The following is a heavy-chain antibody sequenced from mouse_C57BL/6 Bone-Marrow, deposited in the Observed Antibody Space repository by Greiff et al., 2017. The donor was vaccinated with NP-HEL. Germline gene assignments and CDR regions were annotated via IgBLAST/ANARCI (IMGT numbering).Heavy chain of an antibody. CDR2: IDPSDSYT. Sequence: QVQLQQSGAELVMPGASVKLSCKASGYTFTSYWMHWVKQRPGQGLEWIGEIDPSDSYTNYNQKFKGKSTLTVDKSSSTAYMQLSSLTSEDSAVYYCARGGVWGTGTTVTVSS. J-gene: IGHJ1*03. V-gene: IGHV1-69*01. CDR3: ARGGV. D-gene: IGHD1-1*02. CDR1: GYTFTSYW.